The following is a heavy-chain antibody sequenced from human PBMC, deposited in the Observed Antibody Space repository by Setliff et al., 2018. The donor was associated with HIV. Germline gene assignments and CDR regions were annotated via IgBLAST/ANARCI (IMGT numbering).Heavy chain of an antibody. CDR1: GFTFTNYA. Sequence: SLRLSCAASGFTFTNYAMHWVRQAPGKGLEWVAVIWNDGSDKYYGNSVKGRFTVSRDNPRKTLYLQMSSLRVEDTAVYYCATGHYDYWNGYSARGPLDYWGHGTLVTVSS. V-gene: IGHV3-33*08. D-gene: IGHD3-16*01. CDR3: ATGHYDYWNGYSARGPLDY. J-gene: IGHJ4*01. CDR2: IWNDGSDK.